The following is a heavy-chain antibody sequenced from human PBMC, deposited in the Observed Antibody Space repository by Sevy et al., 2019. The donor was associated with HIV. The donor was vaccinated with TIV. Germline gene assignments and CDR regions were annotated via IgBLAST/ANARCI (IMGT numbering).Heavy chain of an antibody. CDR2: IYYSGST. J-gene: IGHJ4*02. CDR3: ARHWHTMVRGATGYFDY. D-gene: IGHD3-10*01. CDR1: GGSISSSSYY. V-gene: IGHV4-39*01. Sequence: SETLSLTCTVSGGSISSSSYYWGWIRQPPGKGLEWIGSIYYSGSTYYNPSLKSRVTISVDTSKNQFSLKLSSVTAADTAVYYCARHWHTMVRGATGYFDYWGQGTLVTVSS.